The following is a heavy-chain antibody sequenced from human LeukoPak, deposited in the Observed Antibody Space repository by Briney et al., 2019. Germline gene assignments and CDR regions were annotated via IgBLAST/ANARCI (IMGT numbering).Heavy chain of an antibody. CDR2: ISSDATNK. Sequence: GGSLILSCVASGFTFSRFALHWVRQAPGKGPEWVSLISSDATNKYYADSVKGRFTISRDNSRNTLYLQMNSLRAEDTAVYYCAKLGQIRHFDFVNWFDSWGQGTLVIVSS. CDR3: AKLGQIRHFDFVNWFDS. CDR1: GFTFSRFA. J-gene: IGHJ5*01. V-gene: IGHV3-30*18. D-gene: IGHD3-9*01.